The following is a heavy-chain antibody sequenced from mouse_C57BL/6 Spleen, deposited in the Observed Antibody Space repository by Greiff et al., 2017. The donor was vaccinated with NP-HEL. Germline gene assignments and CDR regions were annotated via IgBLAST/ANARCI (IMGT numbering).Heavy chain of an antibody. D-gene: IGHD1-1*01. Sequence: EVQLQQSGAELVKPGASVKLSCTASGFNIKDYYMHWVKQRTEQGLEWIVRIDPEDGDTKYAPKFQGKAPIPADQSSNTAYLQLSSLTSEDTAVYYGAREGITTVVATFDYWGQGTTLTVSS. CDR2: IDPEDGDT. V-gene: IGHV14-2*01. CDR1: GFNIKDYY. J-gene: IGHJ2*01. CDR3: AREGITTVVATFDY.